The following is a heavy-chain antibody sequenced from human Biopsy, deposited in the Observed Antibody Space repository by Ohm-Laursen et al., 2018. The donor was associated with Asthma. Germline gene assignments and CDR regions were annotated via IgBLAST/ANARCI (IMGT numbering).Heavy chain of an antibody. J-gene: IGHJ5*02. D-gene: IGHD6-19*01. CDR1: GGSISRDY. CDR2: IHYSGST. V-gene: IGHV4-30-4*01. CDR3: ARASVAASSNWFDP. Sequence: TLSLTCTVSGGSISRDYWSWLRQPPGKGLEWFGFIHYSGSTYYNPSLKGGVTISVDTSKNQFSLKLSSVTAADTAVYYCARASVAASSNWFDPWGQGTLVTVSS.